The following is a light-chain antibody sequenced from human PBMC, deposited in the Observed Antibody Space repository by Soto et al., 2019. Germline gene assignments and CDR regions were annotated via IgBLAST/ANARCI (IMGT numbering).Light chain of an antibody. Sequence: QSALTQTASVSGSPGQSITISCTGTSGDVGPYNFVSWYQQHPCKVPKLIIFEVIYRPSGVSSRFSGSKSGNTASLTISDLQTDDEADYYCSSYTSLKTRVFGGGTKLTVL. CDR3: SSYTSLKTRV. V-gene: IGLV2-14*01. CDR1: SGDVGPYNF. CDR2: EVI. J-gene: IGLJ3*02.